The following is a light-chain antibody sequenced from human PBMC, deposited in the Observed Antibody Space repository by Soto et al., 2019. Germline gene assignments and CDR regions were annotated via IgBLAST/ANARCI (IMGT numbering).Light chain of an antibody. CDR2: EDN. J-gene: IGLJ1*01. CDR1: SGSIASSY. Sequence: NFMLTQPHSVSESPGKTVTISCTRRSGSIASSYVQWYQQRPGSAPTTVIFEDNRRPSGIPARFSGSIDRSTNSASLIISGLKTEDEADYCCQSYDSSNPYVFGTATKLTVL. V-gene: IGLV6-57*03. CDR3: QSYDSSNPYV.